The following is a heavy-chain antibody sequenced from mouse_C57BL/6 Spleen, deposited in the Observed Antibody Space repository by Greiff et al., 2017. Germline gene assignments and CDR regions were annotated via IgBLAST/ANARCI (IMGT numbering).Heavy chain of an antibody. CDR3: ARSPSVVATG. Sequence: QVQLKQSGPELVKPGASVKISCKASGYAFSSSWMNWVKQRPGKGLEWIGRIYPGDGDTNYNGKFKGKATLTADKSSSTAYMQLSSLTSEDSAVXFGARSPSVVATGWGQGTTLTVAS. CDR2: IYPGDGDT. J-gene: IGHJ2*01. CDR1: GYAFSSSW. V-gene: IGHV1-82*01. D-gene: IGHD1-1*01.